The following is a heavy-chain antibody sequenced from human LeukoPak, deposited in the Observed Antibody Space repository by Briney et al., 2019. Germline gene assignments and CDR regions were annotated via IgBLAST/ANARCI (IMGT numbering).Heavy chain of an antibody. D-gene: IGHD7-27*01. CDR2: ISQDGSET. CDR3: VRDLGHSRHYFEY. CDR1: GFTFNSFF. J-gene: IGHJ4*02. Sequence: GGSLRLSCAASGFTFNSFFLNWVRLTPGRELEWVACISQDGSETFYMDSVRGRFTISRDNTKNSLYLQMDSLRAEDTAVYFCVRDLGHSRHYFEYWGQGILVTVAS. V-gene: IGHV3-7*01.